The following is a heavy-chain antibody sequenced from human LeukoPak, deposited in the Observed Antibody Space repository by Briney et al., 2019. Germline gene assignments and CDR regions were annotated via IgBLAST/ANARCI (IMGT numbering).Heavy chain of an antibody. CDR1: GGSISTYY. D-gene: IGHD6-6*01. CDR2: IYHSGST. Sequence: SETLSLTCTVSGGSISTYYWNWLRQPPGKGLEWIGYIYHSGSTNYNPSLQSRVTISVDTSKNQFSLNLNSVTAADTAVYYCARGGAARLHFQNWGQGTLVTVSS. CDR3: ARGGAARLHFQN. J-gene: IGHJ1*01. V-gene: IGHV4-59*01.